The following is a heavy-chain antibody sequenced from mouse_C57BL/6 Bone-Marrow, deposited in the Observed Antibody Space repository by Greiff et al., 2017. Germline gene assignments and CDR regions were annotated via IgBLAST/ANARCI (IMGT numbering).Heavy chain of an antibody. Sequence: QVQLQQPGAELVKPGASVKLSCKASGYTFTSYWMEWGKQRPGQGLEWIGEIDPSDGYSNYNKKFKGKATLTVDTSSSTAYMQLSRLTDEDSAVDYGAARVFYYWGQGTTLTVSS. V-gene: IGHV1-50*01. CDR2: IDPSDGYS. CDR1: GYTFTSYW. J-gene: IGHJ2*01. D-gene: IGHD3-1*01. CDR3: AARVFYY.